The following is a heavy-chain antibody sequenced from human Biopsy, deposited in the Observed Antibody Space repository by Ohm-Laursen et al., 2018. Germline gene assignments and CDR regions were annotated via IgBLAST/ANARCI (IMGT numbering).Heavy chain of an antibody. CDR2: VNPVAEAT. D-gene: IGHD2-21*01. CDR1: GYNFGNYY. V-gene: IGHV1-46*01. CDR3: ARESPLRLGVCGAIRCSKEVFGMDV. Sequence: ESSVKVSCKASGYNFGNYYINWVRKVPGQGLEWLGVVNPVAEATMYAQKFQDRITLTRDASTNTVYMDLTSLTSEDTAVYYCARESPLRLGVCGAIRCSKEVFGMDVWGQGTTVIVSS. J-gene: IGHJ6*02.